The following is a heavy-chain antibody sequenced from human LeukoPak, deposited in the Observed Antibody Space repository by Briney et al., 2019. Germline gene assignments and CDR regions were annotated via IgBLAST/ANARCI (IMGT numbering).Heavy chain of an antibody. Sequence: PGGSLRLSCAASGFIFSTYSMNWVRQAPGKGLEWVSSISTGSSHIYYADSVKGRFTISRDNAKNSLYLQMNSLRAGDTAVYYCARDYDEDYWGQGMLVTVSS. V-gene: IGHV3-21*01. CDR3: ARDYDEDY. CDR1: GFIFSTYS. J-gene: IGHJ4*02. CDR2: ISTGSSHI. D-gene: IGHD5-12*01.